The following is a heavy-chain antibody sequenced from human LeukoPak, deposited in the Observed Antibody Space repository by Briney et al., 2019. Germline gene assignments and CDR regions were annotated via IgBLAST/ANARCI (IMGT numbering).Heavy chain of an antibody. CDR2: IKQDGSEK. Sequence: GGSPRLSCAASGFTFSSYWMSWVRQAPGKGLEWVANIKQDGSEKYYVDSVKGRFTISRDNAKNSLYLQMNSLRAEDTAVYYCARVRLMGSTSCLKYWGQGTLVTVSS. V-gene: IGHV3-7*01. J-gene: IGHJ4*02. D-gene: IGHD2-2*01. CDR1: GFTFSSYW. CDR3: ARVRLMGSTSCLKY.